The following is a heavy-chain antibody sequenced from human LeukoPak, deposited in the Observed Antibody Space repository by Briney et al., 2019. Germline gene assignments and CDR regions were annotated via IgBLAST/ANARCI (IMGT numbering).Heavy chain of an antibody. D-gene: IGHD1-26*01. Sequence: PGRSLRLSCAASRCPFSTYGMHWVRQAPGKGLEWVAVITYDGSNQYYADSVKGRFTISRDNSKSTLYLQMNSLRGEDTAVYYCAKGGPPTGASPRPWDFNYWGQGTLVIVSS. CDR1: RCPFSTYG. CDR2: ITYDGSNQ. V-gene: IGHV3-30*18. J-gene: IGHJ4*02. CDR3: AKGGPPTGASPRPWDFNY.